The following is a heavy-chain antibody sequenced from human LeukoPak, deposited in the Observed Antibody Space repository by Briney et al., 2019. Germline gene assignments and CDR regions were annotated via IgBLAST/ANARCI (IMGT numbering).Heavy chain of an antibody. CDR3: AKDQRTMTRRMDV. D-gene: IGHD2-2*01. CDR2: ITYDGSNK. Sequence: GGSLRLSCAASGFTFRSYGMHWVRQVPGKGLEWVAVITYDGSNKYYADSVKGRFTISRDNSRNTLYLQMNSLRVEDRAVYFCAKDQRTMTRRMDVWGQGTAVTVSS. CDR1: GFTFRSYG. V-gene: IGHV3-30*18. J-gene: IGHJ6*02.